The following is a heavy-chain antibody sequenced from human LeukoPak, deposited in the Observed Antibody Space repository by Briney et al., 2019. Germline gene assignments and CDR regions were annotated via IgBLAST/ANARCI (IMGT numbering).Heavy chain of an antibody. CDR1: GFTFSDYW. CDR2: ISDDGSSA. D-gene: IGHD3-16*01. J-gene: IGHJ4*02. Sequence: GSLRLSCAASGFTFSDYWMHWVRQAPGKGLMWAARISDDGSSADHADSVKGRFIISRDNAKNTLYLQMNSLRVEDTGVYYCARRRTIGDYDYWGQGTLVTVSS. CDR3: ARRRTIGDYDY. V-gene: IGHV3-74*01.